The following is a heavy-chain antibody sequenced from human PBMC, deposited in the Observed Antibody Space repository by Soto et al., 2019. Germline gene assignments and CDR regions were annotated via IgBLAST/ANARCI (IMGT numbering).Heavy chain of an antibody. CDR2: ISSSSSYI. J-gene: IGHJ4*02. CDR3: ASSGDWSVRFGELLGPDV. CDR1: GFTFSSYS. Sequence: GGSLRLSCAASGFTFSSYSMNWVRQAPGKGLEWVSSISSSSSYICYADSVKGRFTISRDNAKNSLYLQMNSLRAEDTAVYYCASSGDWSVRFGELLGPDVWGQGTLVTVSS. V-gene: IGHV3-21*01. D-gene: IGHD3-10*01.